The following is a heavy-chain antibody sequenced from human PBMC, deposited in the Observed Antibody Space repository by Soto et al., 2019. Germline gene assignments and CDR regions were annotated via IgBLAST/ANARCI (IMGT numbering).Heavy chain of an antibody. CDR1: GFSFSGSP. V-gene: IGHV3-73*01. CDR3: TAADVGPGWFAP. D-gene: IGHD6-13*01. Sequence: GGSLRLSCAASGFSFSGSPMCWVRQASGKGLEWVGRIRSKANNYATAYAASVKGRFTISRDDSKNTAYLQMNSLKTEDTAVYYCTAADVGPGWFAPWGQGTLVTVSS. J-gene: IGHJ5*02. CDR2: IRSKANNYAT.